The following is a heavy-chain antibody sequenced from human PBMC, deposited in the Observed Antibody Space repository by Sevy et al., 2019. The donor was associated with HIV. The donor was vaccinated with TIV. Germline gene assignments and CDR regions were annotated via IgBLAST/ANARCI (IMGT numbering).Heavy chain of an antibody. D-gene: IGHD3-22*01. CDR2: INPSGGST. Sequence: ASVKVSCKASGYTFTSYYMHWVRQAPGQGLEWMGIINPSGGSTSYAQKFQGRVTMTRDTSTGTVYMELSRPRSEDTALYYCSSDRKPSPSTHDSRSLGYYSAMDVWGQGTTVTVSS. CDR1: GYTFTSYY. J-gene: IGHJ6*02. V-gene: IGHV1-46*03. CDR3: SSDRKPSPSTHDSRSLGYYSAMDV.